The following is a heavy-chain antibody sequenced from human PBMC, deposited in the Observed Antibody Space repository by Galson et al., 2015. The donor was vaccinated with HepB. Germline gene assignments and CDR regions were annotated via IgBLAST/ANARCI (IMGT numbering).Heavy chain of an antibody. V-gene: IGHV1-3*01. CDR3: ARYIAAPRGYFDY. CDR2: INAGNGNT. D-gene: IGHD6-13*01. J-gene: IGHJ4*02. CDR1: GYTFTSYA. Sequence: SVKVSCKASGYTFTSYAMHWVRQAPGQRLEWMGWINAGNGNTKYSQKFQGRVTITRDTSASTAYMELSSLRSEDTAVYYCARYIAAPRGYFDYWGQGTLVTVSS.